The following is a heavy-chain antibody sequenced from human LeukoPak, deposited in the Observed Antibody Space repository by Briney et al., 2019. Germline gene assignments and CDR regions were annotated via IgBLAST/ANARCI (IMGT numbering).Heavy chain of an antibody. CDR1: GFTFSSYA. J-gene: IGHJ4*02. Sequence: GGSLRLSCAASGFTFSSYAMSWVRQAPGKGLEWVSAISGSGGSTYYADSVKGRFTISRDNSKNTLYLQMNSLRAEDTAVYYCALGIAVAGTFDYWGQGTLVTASS. D-gene: IGHD6-19*01. CDR2: ISGSGGST. V-gene: IGHV3-23*01. CDR3: ALGIAVAGTFDY.